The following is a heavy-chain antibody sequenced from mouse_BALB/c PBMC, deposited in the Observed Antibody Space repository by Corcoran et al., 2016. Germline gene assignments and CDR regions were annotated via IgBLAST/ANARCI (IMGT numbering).Heavy chain of an antibody. D-gene: IGHD2-3*01. CDR1: GYSITSGYY. Sequence: DVQLQESGPGLVKPSQSLSLTCSVTGYSITSGYYWNWIRQFPGNKLEWMGYISYDGSNNYNPSLKNRISITSDTSKNQFFLKLNSVTTEDTATYYCANGGDGYPYWYFDVWGAGTTVTVSS. CDR2: ISYDGSN. CDR3: ANGGDGYPYWYFDV. J-gene: IGHJ1*01. V-gene: IGHV3-6*02.